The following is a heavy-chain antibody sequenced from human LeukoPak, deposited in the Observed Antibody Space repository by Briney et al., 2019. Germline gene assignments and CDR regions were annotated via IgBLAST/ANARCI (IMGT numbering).Heavy chain of an antibody. V-gene: IGHV4-39*01. Sequence: SSETLSLTCTVSGGSISSSSYFWGWIRQPQGKGLEWIVSIYYSGSTYYNPSLKSRVTISVDTSKNQFSLKLSSVTAADTAVYYCARQLSIAVAGTVAFDIWGQGTMVTVSS. CDR3: ARQLSIAVAGTVAFDI. CDR1: GGSISSSSYF. D-gene: IGHD6-19*01. J-gene: IGHJ3*02. CDR2: IYYSGST.